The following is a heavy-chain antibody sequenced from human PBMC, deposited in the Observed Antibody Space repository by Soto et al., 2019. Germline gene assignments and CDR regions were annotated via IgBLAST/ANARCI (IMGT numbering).Heavy chain of an antibody. J-gene: IGHJ2*01. CDR2: ISSGSSTI. CDR1: GFTFSSYS. Sequence: EVQLVESGGGLIQPGGSLRLSCEASGFTFSSYSMSWVRQAPGKGLEWVSYISSGSSTIYYADSVKGRFTISRDNAKNSLYLQINSLRDEDTAVYYCARDGRLPSYWYRDFWGRGTLVTVSS. CDR3: ARDGRLPSYWYRDF. D-gene: IGHD2-15*01. V-gene: IGHV3-48*02.